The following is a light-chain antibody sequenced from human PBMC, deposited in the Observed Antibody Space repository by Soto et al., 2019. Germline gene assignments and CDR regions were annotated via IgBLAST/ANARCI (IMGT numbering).Light chain of an antibody. CDR1: QSVDIN. J-gene: IGKJ1*01. CDR3: QQYRNWPRT. V-gene: IGKV3-15*01. CDR2: GAS. Sequence: EIVLTQSPATLSVSPGERFTLSCRASQSVDINLAWYQQKPGQAPRLLIYGASTRATDMPGRFSGRGSGTEFTLTISSLQSEDYAVYYCQQYRNWPRTFGQGTKVDI.